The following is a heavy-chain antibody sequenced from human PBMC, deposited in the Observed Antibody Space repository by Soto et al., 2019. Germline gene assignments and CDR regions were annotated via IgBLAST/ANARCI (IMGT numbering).Heavy chain of an antibody. CDR2: ISPSTSHI. CDR1: GFTFSSCT. Sequence: EVHLVESGGGLVKPGGSLRLSCGVSGFTFSSCTMNWVRQAPGKGLEWVSSISPSTSHIYYADSVKGRSTIARDNAKNALFLQMTGLRAEDTAVYYCSGCSGGACHHSYCMDVWGQWTTVTVS. J-gene: IGHJ6*02. V-gene: IGHV3-21*01. D-gene: IGHD2-15*01. CDR3: SGCSGGACHHSYCMDV.